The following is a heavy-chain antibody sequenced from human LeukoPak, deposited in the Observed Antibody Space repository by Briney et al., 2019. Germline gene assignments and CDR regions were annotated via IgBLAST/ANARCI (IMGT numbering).Heavy chain of an antibody. V-gene: IGHV4-30-2*01. D-gene: IGHD1-1*01. CDR2: IYQSGNT. CDR3: ARAASRTVDY. Sequence: SQTLSLTCAVSGGSISSGGYSWSWIRQPPGTGLEWIGHIYQSGNTDYNLTLKSRVTISVDRSKNQFSLKLSSVTAADTAVYYCARAASRTVDYWGQGTLVTVSS. CDR1: GGSISSGGYS. J-gene: IGHJ4*02.